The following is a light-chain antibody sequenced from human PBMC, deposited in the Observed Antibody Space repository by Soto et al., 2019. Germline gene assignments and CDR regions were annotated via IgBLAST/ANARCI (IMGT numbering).Light chain of an antibody. CDR3: SSYTTSSTYV. Sequence: QSALTQPASVSGSPGQSITISCTGTSSDVGGYNYVSWYQQHPGKAPKLMIYDVSNRPSGVSNRFSGFKSGNTASLTISGLHAEDEAEYYCSSYTTSSTYVFGTGTKLTVL. V-gene: IGLV2-14*03. J-gene: IGLJ1*01. CDR2: DVS. CDR1: SSDVGGYNY.